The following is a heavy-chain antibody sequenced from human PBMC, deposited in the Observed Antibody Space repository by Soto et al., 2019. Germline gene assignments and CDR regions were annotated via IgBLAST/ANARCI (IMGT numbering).Heavy chain of an antibody. Sequence: ASVKVSCKASGYTFTSYGISWVRQAPGQGLEWMGWISAYNGNTNYAQKLQGRVTMTTDTSTSTAYMELRSLRSDDMAVYYCARDVGYSSSWTHYYYYYGMDVWGQGTTVTVSS. CDR3: ARDVGYSSSWTHYYYYYGMDV. J-gene: IGHJ6*02. CDR2: ISAYNGNT. D-gene: IGHD6-13*01. V-gene: IGHV1-18*03. CDR1: GYTFTSYG.